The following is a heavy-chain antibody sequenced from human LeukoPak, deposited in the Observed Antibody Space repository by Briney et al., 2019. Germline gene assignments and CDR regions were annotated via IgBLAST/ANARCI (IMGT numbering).Heavy chain of an antibody. CDR3: AREARNYYDSSGYWPGGRGAFDI. V-gene: IGHV3-20*04. CDR2: INWNGGST. CDR1: GFTFDDYG. D-gene: IGHD3-22*01. J-gene: IGHJ3*02. Sequence: GGSLRLSCAASGFTFDDYGMSWVRQAPGKGLEWVSGINWNGGSTAYADSVKGRFTISRDNAKNSLYLQMNSLRAEDTALHYCAREARNYYDSSGYWPGGRGAFDIWGQGTMVTVSS.